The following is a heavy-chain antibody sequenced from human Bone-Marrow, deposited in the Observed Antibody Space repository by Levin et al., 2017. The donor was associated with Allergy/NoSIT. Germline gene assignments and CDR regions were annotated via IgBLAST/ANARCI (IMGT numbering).Heavy chain of an antibody. CDR2: INPNSGGT. D-gene: IGHD3-10*01. CDR3: ARLLWFGELNPYGMDV. Sequence: ASVKVSCKASGYTFTGYYMHWVRQAPGQGLEWMGWINPNSGGTNYAQKFQGRVTMTRDTSISTAYMELSRLRSDDTAVYYCARLLWFGELNPYGMDVWGQGTTVTVSS. V-gene: IGHV1-2*02. J-gene: IGHJ6*02. CDR1: GYTFTGYY.